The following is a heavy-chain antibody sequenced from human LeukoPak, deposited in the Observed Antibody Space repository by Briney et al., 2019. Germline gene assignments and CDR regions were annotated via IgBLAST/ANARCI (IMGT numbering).Heavy chain of an antibody. J-gene: IGHJ4*02. V-gene: IGHV3-21*01. CDR2: ISSSSSYI. CDR3: ARGPTGYCSSTSCYVFDY. Sequence: GGSLRLSCAASGFTFSSYSMNWVRQAPGKGLEWVSSISSSSSYIYYADSVKGRFTISRDNAKNSLYLQMNSLRAEDTAVYYCARGPTGYCSSTSCYVFDYWGQGTLVTVSS. CDR1: GFTFSSYS. D-gene: IGHD2-2*01.